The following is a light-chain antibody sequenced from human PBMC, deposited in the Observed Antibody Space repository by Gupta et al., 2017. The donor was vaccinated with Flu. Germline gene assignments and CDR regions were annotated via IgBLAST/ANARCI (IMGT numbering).Light chain of an antibody. J-gene: IGLJ2*01. CDR3: QAWDISTANVV. CDR1: KLGDKY. CDR2: EDI. V-gene: IGLV3-1*01. Sequence: SYELTQAPSVSVSPGQTASITCSANKLGDKYVSWYQQKPGQSPVLVIYEDIKRPSGIPERFSASNSGNTATLTISGTQAFDEADYYCQAWDISTANVVFGGGTKLTVL.